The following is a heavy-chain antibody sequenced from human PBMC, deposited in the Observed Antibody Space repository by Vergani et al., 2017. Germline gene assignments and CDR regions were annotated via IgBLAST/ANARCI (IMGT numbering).Heavy chain of an antibody. CDR2: IYWNDDK. CDR3: AHSRVGGFGGLFHAYDY. D-gene: IGHD3-10*01. J-gene: IGHJ4*02. Sequence: QITLKESGPTLVKPTQTLTLTCTFSGFSLSTSGVGVGWIRQPPGKALEWLALIYWNDDKRYSPSLKSRLTITKDTSKNQVVLTMTNMDPVDTATYYCAHSRVGGFGGLFHAYDYWGQGTLVTVSS. CDR1: GFSLSTSGVG. V-gene: IGHV2-5*01.